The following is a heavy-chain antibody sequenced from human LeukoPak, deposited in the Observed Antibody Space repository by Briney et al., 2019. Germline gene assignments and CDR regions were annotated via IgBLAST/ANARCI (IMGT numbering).Heavy chain of an antibody. Sequence: GASVKVSCKASGGTFSSYAISWVRQAPGQGLEWMGGIIPIFGTANYAQKFQGRVTITADESTSTAYMELSSLRSEDTAVYYCAREGGPNTYYDILTGYYRAAHLNYYYYGMDVWGQGTTVTVSS. CDR1: GGTFSSYA. V-gene: IGHV1-69*13. D-gene: IGHD3-9*01. J-gene: IGHJ6*02. CDR2: IIPIFGTA. CDR3: AREGGPNTYYDILTGYYRAAHLNYYYYGMDV.